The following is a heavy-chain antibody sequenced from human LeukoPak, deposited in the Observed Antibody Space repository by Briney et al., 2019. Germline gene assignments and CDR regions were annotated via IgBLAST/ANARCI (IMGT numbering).Heavy chain of an antibody. V-gene: IGHV3-64D*09. J-gene: IGHJ5*02. D-gene: IGHD3-22*01. CDR3: VKITLPHSSGYYDH. Sequence: GGSLRLSCAASGFTFSSYAMSWVRQAPGKGLEYVSAISSSGSTYYADSVKGRFTISRDNSKNTLYLQMSNLRAEDTAMYYCVKITLPHSSGYYDHWGQGTLVTVSS. CDR2: ISSSGST. CDR1: GFTFSSYA.